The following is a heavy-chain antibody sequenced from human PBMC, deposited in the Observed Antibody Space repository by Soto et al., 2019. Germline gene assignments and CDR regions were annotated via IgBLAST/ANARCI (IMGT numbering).Heavy chain of an antibody. D-gene: IGHD4-17*01. Sequence: SVKVSCKASGGTFSSYAISWVRQAPGQGLEWMGGIIPIFGTANYAQKFQGRVTITADESTSTAYMELSSLRSEDTAVYYCARVVHDYGGNSDWFDPWGQGTLVTVSS. CDR1: GGTFSSYA. CDR3: ARVVHDYGGNSDWFDP. V-gene: IGHV1-69*13. J-gene: IGHJ5*02. CDR2: IIPIFGTA.